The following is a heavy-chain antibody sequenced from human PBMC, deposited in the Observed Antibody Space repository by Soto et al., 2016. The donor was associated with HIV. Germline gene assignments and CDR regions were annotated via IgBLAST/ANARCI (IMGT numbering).Heavy chain of an antibody. CDR3: ARGRRASYFSGGVSHFLLDV. Sequence: QVQLQESGPGLVKPTETLSLTCTVSGDTISPYSWSWIRQSAGKGLEWIGDISSSENTNYNPSLKSRVTTSVDNSKNQFSLKLRSVTAADTAIYYCARGRRASYFSGGVSHFLLDVWGIGTTVIVSS. CDR2: ISSSENT. J-gene: IGHJ6*03. CDR1: GDTISPYS. V-gene: IGHV4-4*07. D-gene: IGHD3-10*01.